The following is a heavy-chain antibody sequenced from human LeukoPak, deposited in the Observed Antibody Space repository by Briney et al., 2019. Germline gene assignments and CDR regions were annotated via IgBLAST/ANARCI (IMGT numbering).Heavy chain of an antibody. CDR1: GHSISSGHY. CDR2: LYNSGTT. Sequence: SEPLSLTCAVSGHSISSGHYWGWIRQPPGTGLEWIWSLYNSGTTYHNPALNSRVTISADTSKNQFSLKLVSLTAADTAVYYCARDLVGATGWDAFDIWGQGTMVTVSS. CDR3: ARDLVGATGWDAFDI. V-gene: IGHV4-38-2*02. J-gene: IGHJ3*02. D-gene: IGHD1-26*01.